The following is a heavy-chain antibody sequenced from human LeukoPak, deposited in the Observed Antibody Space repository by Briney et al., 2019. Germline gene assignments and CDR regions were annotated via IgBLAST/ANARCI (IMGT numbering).Heavy chain of an antibody. CDR2: ISSSSSYI. Sequence: PGGSLRLSCAASGFTFSSYSMNWVRQAPGKGLEWVSSISSSSSYIYYADSVKGRFTISRDNAKNSLYLQMNSLRAEDTAVYYCARAPGGSYYHYFDYWGQGTLVTVSS. J-gene: IGHJ4*02. CDR3: ARAPGGSYYHYFDY. V-gene: IGHV3-21*01. CDR1: GFTFSSYS. D-gene: IGHD1-26*01.